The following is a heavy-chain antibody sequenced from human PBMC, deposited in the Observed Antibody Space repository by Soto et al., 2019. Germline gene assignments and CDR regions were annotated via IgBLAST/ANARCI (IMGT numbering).Heavy chain of an antibody. V-gene: IGHV1-18*01. J-gene: IGHJ6*02. CDR2: INPYNGKT. D-gene: IGHD1-1*01. Sequence: QVHLVQSGTEVQQPGASAKVSCKASGYIFSTYGISWARQAPGQGLEWMGWINPYNGKTKYAQRVQDRVTMTRDTSTTTAYMELRSLRSDDTAIYFCVRDRVASADDDVPYYYGLDVWGPGTTVTVSS. CDR1: GYIFSTYG. CDR3: VRDRVASADDDVPYYYGLDV.